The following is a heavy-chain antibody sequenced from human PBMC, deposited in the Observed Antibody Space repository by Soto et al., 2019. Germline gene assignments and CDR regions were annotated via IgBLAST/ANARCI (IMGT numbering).Heavy chain of an antibody. J-gene: IGHJ4*02. V-gene: IGHV4-59*08. CDR1: GGSISNYY. CDR3: ARLDGYSYGYYFDY. D-gene: IGHD5-18*01. Sequence: PSETLSLTCTVSGGSISNYYWSWIRQPPGKGLEWIGYIYYSGSTNYNPSLKSRVSISVDTSKIQFSLKLSSVTAADTAVYYCARLDGYSYGYYFDYWGQGTLVTVS. CDR2: IYYSGST.